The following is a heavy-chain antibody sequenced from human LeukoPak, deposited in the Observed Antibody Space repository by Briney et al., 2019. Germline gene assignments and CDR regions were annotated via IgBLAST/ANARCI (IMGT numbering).Heavy chain of an antibody. J-gene: IGHJ4*02. CDR3: AKDGPTVVSPHDY. V-gene: IGHV3-30*04. D-gene: IGHD4-23*01. Sequence: GGSLRLSCTVSGFTFSSYSMHWVRQAPGKGLEWVTVISDDGGRKYYTDSVKGRFTISRDTSKNTLSLQMDSLRAEDTAVYYCAKDGPTVVSPHDYWGQGTLVTVSS. CDR2: ISDDGGRK. CDR1: GFTFSSYS.